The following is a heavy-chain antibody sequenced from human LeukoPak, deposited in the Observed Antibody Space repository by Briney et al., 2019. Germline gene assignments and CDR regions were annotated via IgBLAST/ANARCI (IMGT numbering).Heavy chain of an antibody. CDR1: GGSISSYY. D-gene: IGHD3-3*01. CDR2: IYYSGST. CDR3: ARHLTYYDFWSGSTAPPYFDY. J-gene: IGHJ4*02. Sequence: SETLSLTCTVSGGSISSYYWSWIRQPPGKGLEWIGYIYYSGSTNYNRSLKRRVTISVDTSKTQFSLKLSSVTAAATAVYYCARHLTYYDFWSGSTAPPYFDYWGQGTLVTVSS. V-gene: IGHV4-59*01.